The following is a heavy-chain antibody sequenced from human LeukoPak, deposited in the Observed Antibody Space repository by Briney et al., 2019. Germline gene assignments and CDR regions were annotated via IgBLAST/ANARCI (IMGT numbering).Heavy chain of an antibody. V-gene: IGHV4-38-2*02. Sequence: SETLSLTCTVSGFSISSGYFWGWIRQPPGKGLEWIASIFHSGRTYYNPSLKSRVTISVDTSKNQFSLILRSVTAADTAMYFCARGLASGYPPIPFDYWGQGTLVTVTS. D-gene: IGHD3-3*01. CDR1: GFSISSGYF. CDR2: IFHSGRT. CDR3: ARGLASGYPPIPFDY. J-gene: IGHJ4*02.